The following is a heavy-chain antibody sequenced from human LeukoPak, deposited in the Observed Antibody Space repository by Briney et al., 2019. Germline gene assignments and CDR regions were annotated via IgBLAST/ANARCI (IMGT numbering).Heavy chain of an antibody. D-gene: IGHD6-19*01. CDR1: GGTFSSYA. CDR3: ASCTPTQWTNWFDP. Sequence: SSVKVSCKASGGTFSSYAISWVRQAPGQGLEWMGGIIPIFGTANYAQKFQGRVTITTDESTSTAYMELSSLRSEDTAVHYCASCTPTQWTNWFDPWGQGTLVTVSS. J-gene: IGHJ5*02. CDR2: IIPIFGTA. V-gene: IGHV1-69*05.